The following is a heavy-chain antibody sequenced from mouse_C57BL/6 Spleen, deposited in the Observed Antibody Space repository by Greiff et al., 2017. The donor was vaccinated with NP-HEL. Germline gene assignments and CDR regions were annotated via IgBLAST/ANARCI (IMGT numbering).Heavy chain of an antibody. CDR3: ARWDYCGSSYVYFDV. Sequence: QVQLQQSGAELVRPGASVKLSCKASGYTFTDYYINWVKQRPGQGLEWIARIYPGSGNTYYNEKLKGKATLTAEKSSSTAYMQLSSLTSEDSAVYFCARWDYCGSSYVYFDVWGTGTTVTVSS. CDR2: IYPGSGNT. D-gene: IGHD1-1*01. J-gene: IGHJ1*03. V-gene: IGHV1-76*01. CDR1: GYTFTDYY.